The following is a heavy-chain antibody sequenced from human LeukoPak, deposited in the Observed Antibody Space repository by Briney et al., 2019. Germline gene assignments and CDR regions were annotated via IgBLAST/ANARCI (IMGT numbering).Heavy chain of an antibody. V-gene: IGHV4-39*01. J-gene: IGHJ6*03. CDR2: VYYSGST. Sequence: SETLSLTCTVSGGSISSSSYYWGWIRQPPGKGLEWIGSVYYSGSTYYNPSLKSRVTISVDTSKNEFSLKLSSVTAADTAVFYCARLPSYHYYYMDVWGTGTTVTISS. CDR1: GGSISSSSYY. CDR3: ARLPSYHYYYMDV.